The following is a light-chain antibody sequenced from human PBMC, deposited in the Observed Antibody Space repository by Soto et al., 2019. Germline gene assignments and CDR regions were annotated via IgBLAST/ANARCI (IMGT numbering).Light chain of an antibody. Sequence: DIQMTQSPSSLSASVGDRVTITCRASQSISSYLNWYQQKPGKVPKLLIYAATSLQSGVQSRFSGSGSGTDFTLTIRSLQPEDFATYYCKQSYSTPLTFGGGTKVDI. CDR3: KQSYSTPLT. V-gene: IGKV1-39*01. CDR2: AAT. J-gene: IGKJ4*01. CDR1: QSISSY.